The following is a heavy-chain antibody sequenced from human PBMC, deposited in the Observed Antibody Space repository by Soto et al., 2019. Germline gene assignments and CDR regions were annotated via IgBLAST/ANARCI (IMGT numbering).Heavy chain of an antibody. CDR3: ARDGDCSSTSCSRNYYYGMDV. V-gene: IGHV1-69*01. D-gene: IGHD2-2*01. J-gene: IGHJ6*02. CDR1: GGTFSSYA. Sequence: QVQLVQSGAEVKKPGSSVKVSCKASGGTFSSYAISWVRQAPGQGLEWMGGIIPIFGTANYAQKFQGRVTITADESTSTDYMELSSLRSEDTAVYYCARDGDCSSTSCSRNYYYGMDVWGQGTTVTVSS. CDR2: IIPIFGTA.